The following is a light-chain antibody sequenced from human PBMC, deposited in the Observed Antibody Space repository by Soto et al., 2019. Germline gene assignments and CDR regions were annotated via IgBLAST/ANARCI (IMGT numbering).Light chain of an antibody. J-gene: IGLJ1*01. CDR2: DVS. CDR3: SSYTTSNTRQIV. V-gene: IGLV2-14*03. CDR1: SRDLCGYNY. Sequence: QSAPNPPASGSGAPGQSVTIFFPGNSRDLCGYNYVSWYQHHPGKAPKLMIYDVSNRPSGVSIRFSGSKSDNTASLTISGLQPEDEADYHCSSYTTSNTRQIVFGTGAKVTVL.